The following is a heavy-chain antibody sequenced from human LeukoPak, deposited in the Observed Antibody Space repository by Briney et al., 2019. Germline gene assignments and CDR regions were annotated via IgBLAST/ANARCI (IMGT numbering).Heavy chain of an antibody. CDR2: ISSSGGYT. CDR3: SKDSGCNLYYFDF. D-gene: IGHD1-26*01. CDR1: GFTFSRNA. V-gene: IGHV3-23*01. J-gene: IGHJ4*02. Sequence: PGGSLRLSCAASGFTFSRNAMNWVRQAPGKGLEWVSAISSSGGYTYYAGSVKGRFIISRDNSKDPLFLQMKSRRGEDTAVYYCSKDSGCNLYYFDFWVQGTLATVS.